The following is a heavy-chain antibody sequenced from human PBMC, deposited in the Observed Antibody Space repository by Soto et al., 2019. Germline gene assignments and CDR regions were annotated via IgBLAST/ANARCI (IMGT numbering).Heavy chain of an antibody. D-gene: IGHD3-10*01. CDR1: GYTFTNYA. J-gene: IGHJ6*02. Sequence: QVQLVQSGAEEKKPGASVKVSCKASGYTFTNYAMHWVRQAPGQRLEWMGWINAGNGNTKYSQKFQDRVTITRDTSASTAYMELSSLRAEDTAVYYCARGTGSGMDVWGQGTTVTVSS. V-gene: IGHV1-3*05. CDR3: ARGTGSGMDV. CDR2: INAGNGNT.